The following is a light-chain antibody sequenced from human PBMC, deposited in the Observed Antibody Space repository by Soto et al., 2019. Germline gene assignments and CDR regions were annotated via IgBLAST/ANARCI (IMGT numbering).Light chain of an antibody. CDR2: EVT. CDR1: SSDVGDYNF. Sequence: QSALTQPPSASGSPGQSVAISCTGTSSDVGDYNFVSWYQQHPGKAPKLLIYEVTKRPSGVPDRFSGSKSGNTASLTVSGLQAEDEADYYCSSYASSNNFAVFGGGTKVTVL. J-gene: IGLJ2*01. CDR3: SSYASSNNFAV. V-gene: IGLV2-8*01.